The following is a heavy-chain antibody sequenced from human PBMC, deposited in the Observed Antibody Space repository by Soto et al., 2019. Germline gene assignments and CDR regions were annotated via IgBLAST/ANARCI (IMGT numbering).Heavy chain of an antibody. CDR2: INPSGGST. CDR3: ASYSNYEHPPPDYMDV. CDR1: GYTFTSYY. J-gene: IGHJ6*03. V-gene: IGHV1-46*01. D-gene: IGHD4-4*01. Sequence: GASVKVSCKASGYTFTSYYMHWVRQAPGQGLEWMGIINPSGGSTSYAQKFQGRVTMTRDTSTSTVYMELSSLRSEDTAVYYCASYSNYEHPPPDYMDVWGKGTTVTVS.